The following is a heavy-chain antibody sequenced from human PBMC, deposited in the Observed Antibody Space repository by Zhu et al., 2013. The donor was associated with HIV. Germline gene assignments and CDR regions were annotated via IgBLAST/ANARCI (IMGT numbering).Heavy chain of an antibody. CDR3: ARDSGYCSGGSCYPEGVWFDP. V-gene: IGHV1-69*01. CDR2: IIPIFGTA. CDR1: GGTFSSYA. D-gene: IGHD2-15*01. Sequence: QVQLVQSGAEVKKPGSSVKVSCKASGGTFSSYAISWVRQAPGQGLEWMGGIIPIFGTANYAQKFQGRVTITADESTSTAYMELSSLRSEDTAVYYCARDSGYCSGGSCYPEGVWFDPSGPREPVGHRLL. J-gene: IGHJ5*02.